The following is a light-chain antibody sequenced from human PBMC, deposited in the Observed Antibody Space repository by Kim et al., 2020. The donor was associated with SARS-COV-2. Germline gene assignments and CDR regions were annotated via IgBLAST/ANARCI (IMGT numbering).Light chain of an antibody. CDR2: QDS. Sequence: SYELTQPPPVSVSPGQTASITCPGDKLGDKYACWYQQKPGQSPVLVIYQDSKRPSGIPERFSGSNSGNTATLTISGTQAMDEADYYCQAWDSSVVFGGGTQLTVL. V-gene: IGLV3-1*01. CDR3: QAWDSSVV. J-gene: IGLJ2*01. CDR1: KLGDKY.